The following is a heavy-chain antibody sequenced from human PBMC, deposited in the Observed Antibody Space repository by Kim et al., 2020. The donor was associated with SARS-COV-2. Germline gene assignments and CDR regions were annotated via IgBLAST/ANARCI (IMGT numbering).Heavy chain of an antibody. CDR3: ARVAAVLYVKAGMDG. J-gene: IGHJ6*02. Sequence: GSGKGRVTIDRDNSKNTLYLQMNRLRAEETAVYYCARVAAVLYVKAGMDGWGQGTTVTVSS. D-gene: IGHD3-10*01. V-gene: IGHV3-53*01.